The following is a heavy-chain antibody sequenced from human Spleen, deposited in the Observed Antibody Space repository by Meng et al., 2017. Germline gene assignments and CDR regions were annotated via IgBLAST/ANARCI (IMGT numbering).Heavy chain of an antibody. D-gene: IGHD5-12*01. CDR3: ARGGRGSDDAFDI. CDR2: MSSHGNDK. J-gene: IGHJ3*02. CDR1: GFTFSSFA. Sequence: GESLKISCAASGFTFSSFAMHWVRQAPGRGLEWVAIMSSHGNDKYYADSVKGRFTVSRDNSKNTLYLQMNSLTSEDTSVYFCARGGRGSDDAFDIWGQGTMVTVSS. V-gene: IGHV3-30*04.